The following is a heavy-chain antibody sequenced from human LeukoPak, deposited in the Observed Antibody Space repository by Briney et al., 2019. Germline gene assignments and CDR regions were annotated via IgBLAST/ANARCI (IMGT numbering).Heavy chain of an antibody. V-gene: IGHV1-2*02. CDR2: INSNTGGT. CDR1: GDIFTGSF. CDR3: AGADPVSY. J-gene: IGHJ4*02. Sequence: GASVKVSCKPSGDIFTGSFIHWVRQAPGQGLEWMGWINSNTGGTKFAQKFQGRVTMTRDTSINTAYMELSSLRSDDTAVYYCAGADPVSYWGQGTQVTVSS.